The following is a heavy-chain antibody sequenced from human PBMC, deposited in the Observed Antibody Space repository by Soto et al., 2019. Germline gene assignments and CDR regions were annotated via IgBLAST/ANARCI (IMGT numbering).Heavy chain of an antibody. V-gene: IGHV1-69*02. J-gene: IGHJ4*02. Sequence: QVQLVQSGAEVKKPGSSVKVSCKASGGTFSSYTISWVRQAPGQGLEWMGRIIPILGIANYAQKFQGRVTITADKSTSTAYMELSSLRSEDTAVYYCAIAARDYIWGSYRYFDYWGQGTLVTVSS. D-gene: IGHD3-16*02. CDR2: IIPILGIA. CDR1: GGTFSSYT. CDR3: AIAARDYIWGSYRYFDY.